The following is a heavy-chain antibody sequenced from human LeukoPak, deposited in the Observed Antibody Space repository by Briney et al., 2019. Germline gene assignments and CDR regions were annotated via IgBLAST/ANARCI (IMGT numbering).Heavy chain of an antibody. D-gene: IGHD2-15*01. V-gene: IGHV4-39*07. CDR3: AREGHCSGGSCYLVGY. CDR1: GGSISSSSYY. Sequence: SETLSLTCTVSGGSISSSSYYWGWIRQPPGKGLEWIGSIYYSGSTYYNPSLKSRVTISVDTSKNQFSPKLSSVTAADTAVYYCAREGHCSGGSCYLVGYWGQGTLVTVSS. J-gene: IGHJ4*02. CDR2: IYYSGST.